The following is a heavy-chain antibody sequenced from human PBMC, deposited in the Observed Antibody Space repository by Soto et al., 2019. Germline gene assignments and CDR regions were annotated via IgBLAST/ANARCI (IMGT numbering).Heavy chain of an antibody. CDR3: ARDAPFGDSSSKNIFDY. CDR1: GFTFSSYA. Sequence: GGSLRLSCAASGFTFSSYAMHWVRQAPGKGLEWVAVISYDGSNKYYADSVKGRFTISRDNSKNTLYLQMNSLRAEDTAVYYCARDAPFGDSSSKNIFDYWGQGTLVTVSS. D-gene: IGHD6-6*01. CDR2: ISYDGSNK. V-gene: IGHV3-30-3*01. J-gene: IGHJ4*02.